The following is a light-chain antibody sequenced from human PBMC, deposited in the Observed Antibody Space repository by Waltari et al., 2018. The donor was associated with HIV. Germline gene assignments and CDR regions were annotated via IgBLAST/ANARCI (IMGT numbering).Light chain of an antibody. CDR3: QQYSTLPQT. J-gene: IGKJ2*01. CDR1: QSVLHTSTNNNH. V-gene: IGKV4-1*01. CDR2: WAS. Sequence: DIAITQSPDSPPDFLGETATFNSSSSQSVLHTSTNNNHLAWYQQKPGQPPKLLLYWASTCESGVPSRFRGSGSGTDFSLTIRGLKAEDVAVYYCQQYSTLPQTFGQGTKVEIK.